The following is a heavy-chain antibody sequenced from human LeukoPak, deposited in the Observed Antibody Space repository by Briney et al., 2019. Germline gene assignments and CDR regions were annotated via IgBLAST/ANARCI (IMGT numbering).Heavy chain of an antibody. CDR1: GFTFSSYA. J-gene: IGHJ6*03. CDR2: ISSNGGST. Sequence: QPGGSLRLSCAASGFTFSSYAMHWVRQAPGKGLEYVSAISSNGGSTYYANSVKGRFTISRDNSKNTLYLQMGSLRAEDMAVYYCARGDHSYYYYMDVWGKGTTVTVSS. CDR3: ARGDHSYYYYMDV. V-gene: IGHV3-64*01.